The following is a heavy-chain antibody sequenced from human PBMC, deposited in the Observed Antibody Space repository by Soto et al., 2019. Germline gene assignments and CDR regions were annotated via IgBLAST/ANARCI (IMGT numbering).Heavy chain of an antibody. CDR2: IHSGNSA. J-gene: IGHJ6*03. Sequence: EMQLVESGGGLVNPGGSLRLSCAASGLIVNNNYMNWVRQAPGKGLEWVSVIHSGNSASYADSVMGRFTISRHNSKNTVYLQMNSLRAEDTAVYYCARDPGYCSGGICYRYMDVWGKGTTVTVSS. V-gene: IGHV3-53*04. D-gene: IGHD2-15*01. CDR3: ARDPGYCSGGICYRYMDV. CDR1: GLIVNNNY.